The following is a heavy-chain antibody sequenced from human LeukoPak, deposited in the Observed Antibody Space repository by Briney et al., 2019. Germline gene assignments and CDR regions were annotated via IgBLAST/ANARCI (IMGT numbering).Heavy chain of an antibody. D-gene: IGHD1-26*01. CDR1: GFTFDDYA. CDR2: ISWNSGSI. V-gene: IGHV3-9*03. CDR3: AKGRIVGATWSSFDY. J-gene: IGHJ4*02. Sequence: PGRSLRLSCAASGFTFDDYAMHWVRQAPGKCLEWVSGISWNSGSIGYADSVKGRFTISRDNAKNSLYLQMNSLRAEDMALYYFAKGRIVGATWSSFDYWGQGTLVTVSS.